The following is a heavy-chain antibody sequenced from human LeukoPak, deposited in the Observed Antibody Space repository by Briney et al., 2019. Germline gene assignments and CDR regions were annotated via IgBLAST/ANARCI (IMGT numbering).Heavy chain of an antibody. J-gene: IGHJ3*02. Sequence: GGSLRLSCAASGFTFSSYGMSWVRQAPGKGLEWVSAISGSGSSTYYAASVKGRFTISRDNSKNTLYLQMNSLRAEDTAVYYCARDRALYSSGWYGGDAFDIWGQGTMVTVSS. CDR1: GFTFSSYG. D-gene: IGHD6-19*01. CDR2: ISGSGSST. CDR3: ARDRALYSSGWYGGDAFDI. V-gene: IGHV3-23*01.